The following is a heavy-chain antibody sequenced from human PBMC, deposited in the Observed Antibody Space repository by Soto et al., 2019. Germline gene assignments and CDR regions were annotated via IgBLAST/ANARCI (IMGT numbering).Heavy chain of an antibody. J-gene: IGHJ6*02. V-gene: IGHV4-4*07. CDR1: GGSISSYY. CDR3: ARGRWELLRRYYYGMDV. D-gene: IGHD1-26*01. Sequence: SETLSLTCTVSGGSISSYYWSWIRQPAGKALEWIGRIYTSGSTNYNPSLKSRVTMSVDTSKNQFSLKLSSVTAADTAVYYCARGRWELLRRYYYGMDVWGQGTTVT. CDR2: IYTSGST.